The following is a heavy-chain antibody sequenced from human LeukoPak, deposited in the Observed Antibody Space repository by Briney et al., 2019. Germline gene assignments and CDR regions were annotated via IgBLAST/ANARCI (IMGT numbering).Heavy chain of an antibody. CDR3: ARDRGFDWLTPYYFDY. V-gene: IGHV3-48*04. D-gene: IGHD3-9*01. J-gene: IGHJ4*02. CDR1: GFTFSSYS. Sequence: GGSLRLSCAASGFTFSSYSMNWVRQAPGKGLEWVSYISSSSSTIYYADSVKGRFTISRDNAKNSLYLQMNSLRAEDTAVYYCARDRGFDWLTPYYFDYWGQGTLVTVSS. CDR2: ISSSSSTI.